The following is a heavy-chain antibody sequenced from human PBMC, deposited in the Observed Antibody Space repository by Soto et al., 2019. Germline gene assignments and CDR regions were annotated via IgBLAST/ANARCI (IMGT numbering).Heavy chain of an antibody. D-gene: IGHD6-6*01. Sequence: EVQLVESGGGLVKPGGSLRLSCAASGFSFSQYGMNWVRQAPGKGLEWVSYISGNGTFITYADSVKGRFTISRDNAENSLYVQMNSLRAEDTAVYYCARDGRIAVRPLGYFDPWGQGTLVTVSS. CDR1: GFSFSQYG. CDR3: ARDGRIAVRPLGYFDP. CDR2: ISGNGTFI. J-gene: IGHJ5*02. V-gene: IGHV3-21*01.